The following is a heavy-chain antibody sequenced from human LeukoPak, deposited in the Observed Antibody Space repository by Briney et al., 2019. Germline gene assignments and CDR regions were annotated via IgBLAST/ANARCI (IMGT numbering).Heavy chain of an antibody. CDR1: GYSFSTSW. Sequence: GESLKISCKGSGYSFSTSWIGWVRQMPGKGLEWLGTMYPGDSDTRYNPSFEGQVIISADKSISTAYLQWSSLEASDTAMYYCARRGNGRDAFDIWGQGTMVTVSS. D-gene: IGHD2-15*01. V-gene: IGHV5-51*01. CDR3: ARRGNGRDAFDI. J-gene: IGHJ3*02. CDR2: MYPGDSDT.